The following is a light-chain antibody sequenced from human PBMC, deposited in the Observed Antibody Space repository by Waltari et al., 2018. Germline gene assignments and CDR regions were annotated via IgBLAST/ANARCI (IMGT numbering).Light chain of an antibody. V-gene: IGLV1-44*01. CDR1: SSNIGSNT. CDR3: AAGDDSLNGYV. CDR2: SNN. J-gene: IGLJ1*01. Sequence: QSVLTQPPSASGTPGQRVTISCSGSSSNIGSNTVNWYQQLQGTAPKLLIYSNNQRPSGVPDRFAVSKSGTSASRAISELQSEDEADYYCAAGDDSLNGYVFGTGTKVTVL.